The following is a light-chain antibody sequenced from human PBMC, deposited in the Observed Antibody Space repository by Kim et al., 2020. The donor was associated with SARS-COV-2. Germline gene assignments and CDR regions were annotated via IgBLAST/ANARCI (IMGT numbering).Light chain of an antibody. V-gene: IGLV2-11*01. Sequence: GQSVTIPCTATIGDIGGHNYVSWYQHHPGKAPKLMIYAVTKRPSGVPDRFSGSKSGNTASLTISGLQAEDEADYYCCAYAGSYILLFGGGTKVTVL. CDR3: CAYAGSYILL. CDR2: AVT. CDR1: IGDIGGHNY. J-gene: IGLJ2*01.